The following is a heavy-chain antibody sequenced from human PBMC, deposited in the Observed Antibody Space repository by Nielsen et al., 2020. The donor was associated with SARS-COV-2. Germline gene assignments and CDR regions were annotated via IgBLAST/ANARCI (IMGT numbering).Heavy chain of an antibody. D-gene: IGHD3-10*01. CDR3: TRVYYYGSGSLDY. CDR1: GFTFGDYA. V-gene: IGHV3-49*04. CDR2: IRTKAHGGTT. J-gene: IGHJ4*02. Sequence: GGSLRLSCTASGFTFGDYAVMWVRQAPGKGLEWVGFIRTKAHGGTTEYAASVKGRFTISRDDSKSIAYLQMNSLKTEDTAVYYCTRVYYYGSGSLDYWGQGTLVTV.